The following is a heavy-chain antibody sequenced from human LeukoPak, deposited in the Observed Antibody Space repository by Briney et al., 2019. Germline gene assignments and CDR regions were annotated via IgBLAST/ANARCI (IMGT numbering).Heavy chain of an antibody. Sequence: GGPQSLLCAASGFTFSSCWMHWARHSRGRGLVWVSRINTDGSSTIYADCVKGRFPISRDNAKNTLYAKMNSLRSGYTAVYYCARVGATMDAFDIWGQGTMVTVSS. D-gene: IGHD1-26*01. CDR2: INTDGSST. CDR3: ARVGATMDAFDI. CDR1: GFTFSSCW. J-gene: IGHJ3*02. V-gene: IGHV3-74*01.